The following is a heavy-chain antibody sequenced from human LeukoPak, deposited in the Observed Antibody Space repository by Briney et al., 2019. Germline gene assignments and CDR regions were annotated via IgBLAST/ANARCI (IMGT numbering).Heavy chain of an antibody. J-gene: IGHJ4*02. D-gene: IGHD6-19*01. CDR1: GFTFSSYA. V-gene: IGHV3-23*01. CDR3: AKDHEIAVAGTFDY. Sequence: GGSLRLSCAASGFTFSSYAMSWVRQAPGKGLEWVSAISGSGGSTYYADSVKGRFTISRDNSKNTLDLQMNSLRAEDTAVYYCAKDHEIAVAGTFDYWGQGTLVTVSS. CDR2: ISGSGGST.